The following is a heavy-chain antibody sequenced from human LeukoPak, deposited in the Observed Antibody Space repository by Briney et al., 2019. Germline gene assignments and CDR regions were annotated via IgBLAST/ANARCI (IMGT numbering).Heavy chain of an antibody. Sequence: GGSLRLSCAASGFTVSNNYMSWVRQAPGKGLEWVSAISGSGGSTYYADSVKGRFTISRDNSKNTLYLQMNSLRAEDTAVYYCAKDASGVAVAGTFDYWGQGTLVTVSS. CDR3: AKDASGVAVAGTFDY. CDR2: ISGSGGST. J-gene: IGHJ4*02. CDR1: GFTVSNNY. V-gene: IGHV3-23*01. D-gene: IGHD6-19*01.